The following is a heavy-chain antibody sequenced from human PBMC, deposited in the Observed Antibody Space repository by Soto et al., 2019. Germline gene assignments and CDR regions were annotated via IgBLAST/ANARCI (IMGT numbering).Heavy chain of an antibody. CDR2: VYPGDSDS. Sequence: GESLKISCQGSGYTFTTYWIVWVRQMPGKGLEYLGTVYPGDSDSRVSPSFQGQVTFSADKSTNSAYLQWRSLKSSDNAMYYCARRADSPSSDYFDYWGQGTLVTVSS. CDR3: ARRADSPSSDYFDY. CDR1: GYTFTTYW. V-gene: IGHV5-51*01. J-gene: IGHJ4*02. D-gene: IGHD4-4*01.